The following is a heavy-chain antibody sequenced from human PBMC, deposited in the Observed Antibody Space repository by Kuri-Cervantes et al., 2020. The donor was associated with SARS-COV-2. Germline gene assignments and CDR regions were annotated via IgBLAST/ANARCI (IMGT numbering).Heavy chain of an antibody. D-gene: IGHD3-22*01. CDR3: ASPRRNYYDSSGYYFWGFDY. V-gene: IGHV1-69*06. CDR1: GGTFSSYA. Sequence: SVKVSCKASGGTFSSYAISWVRQAPGQGLEWMGGIIPIIGTANYAQKFQGRVTITADKSTSTAYMELSSLRSEDTAVYYCASPRRNYYDSSGYYFWGFDYWGQGTLVTVSS. CDR2: IIPIIGTA. J-gene: IGHJ4*02.